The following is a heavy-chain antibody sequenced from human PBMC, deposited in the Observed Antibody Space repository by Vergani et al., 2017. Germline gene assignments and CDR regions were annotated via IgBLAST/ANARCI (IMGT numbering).Heavy chain of an antibody. Sequence: QVQLVQSGAEVKKPGSSVKVSCKASGGTFSSYAISWVRQAPGQGLVWMGGIIPIFGTANYAQKFQGRVTITADESTSTAYMELSSLRSEDTAVYYCARDRELGYGDPDAFDIWGQGTMVTVSS. CDR2: IIPIFGTA. CDR1: GGTFSSYA. V-gene: IGHV1-69*12. J-gene: IGHJ3*02. CDR3: ARDRELGYGDPDAFDI. D-gene: IGHD4-17*01.